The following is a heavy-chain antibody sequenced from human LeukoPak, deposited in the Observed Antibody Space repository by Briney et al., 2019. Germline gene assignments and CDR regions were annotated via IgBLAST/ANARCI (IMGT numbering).Heavy chain of an antibody. D-gene: IGHD3-10*01. V-gene: IGHV1-18*01. CDR3: ARGRALLWFGELRPFDC. CDR2: ISAYNGNT. J-gene: IGHJ4*02. CDR1: GYTFTSYG. Sequence: ASVKVSCKPSGYTFTSYGISWVRQAPGQGFEWMGWISAYNGNTNYAQNLQDRVTMTTDTSTSTAYMELRSLRSDDTAVYYCARGRALLWFGELRPFDCWGQGTLVTVSS.